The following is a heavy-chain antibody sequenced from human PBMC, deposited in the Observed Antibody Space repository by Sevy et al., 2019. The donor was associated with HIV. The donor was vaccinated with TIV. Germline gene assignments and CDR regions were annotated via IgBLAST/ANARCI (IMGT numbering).Heavy chain of an antibody. V-gene: IGHV1-24*01. CDR1: GYTLTELS. D-gene: IGHD3-3*01. Sequence: ASVKVSCKVSGYTLTELSMHWVRQAPGKGLEWMGGFDPEDGETIYAQKFQGRVTMTEDTSTDTAYMELSSLRSEDTAVYYCATSVGLITIFGVVIMGFDAFDILGQGTMVTVSS. CDR2: FDPEDGET. J-gene: IGHJ3*02. CDR3: ATSVGLITIFGVVIMGFDAFDI.